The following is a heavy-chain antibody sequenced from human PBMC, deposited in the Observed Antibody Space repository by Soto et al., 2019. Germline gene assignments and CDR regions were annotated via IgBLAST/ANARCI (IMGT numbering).Heavy chain of an antibody. V-gene: IGHV4-61*01. Sequence: QVQLQESGPGLVKASETLSLTCTVSGGSVSSGRYYWSWIRQPPGKGLEWIGYMFDSGSTNYNPSLQSRVTIGVDTSKNQFSLKLSSVTAADTAVYYCARAYYYGSGRGRSMDVWGQGTTVTVSS. J-gene: IGHJ6*02. CDR3: ARAYYYGSGRGRSMDV. D-gene: IGHD3-10*01. CDR2: MFDSGST. CDR1: GGSVSSGRYY.